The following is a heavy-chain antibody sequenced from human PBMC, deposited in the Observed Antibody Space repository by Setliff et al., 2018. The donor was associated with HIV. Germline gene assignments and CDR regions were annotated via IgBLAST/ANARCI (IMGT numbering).Heavy chain of an antibody. Sequence: SETLSLTCTVSGASISSHYWSWIRQSPGKGLEWIGYIYYRGGTNYNPSLKSRLTISVDAAKNQFSLKLSSVTTADTAVYYCARATATWLVDNWGQGTPVTVSS. CDR3: ARATATWLVDN. CDR2: IYYRGGT. CDR1: GASISSHY. V-gene: IGHV4-59*11. J-gene: IGHJ4*02. D-gene: IGHD2-15*01.